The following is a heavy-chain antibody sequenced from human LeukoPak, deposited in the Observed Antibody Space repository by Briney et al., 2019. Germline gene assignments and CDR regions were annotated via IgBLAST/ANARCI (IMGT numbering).Heavy chain of an antibody. J-gene: IGHJ4*02. CDR1: GGSISSCY. Sequence: SETLSLTCTVSGGSISSCYWSWIRQPAGKGLEWIGRIYTSGSTNYNPSLKSRVTMSVDTSKNQFSLKLSSVTAADTAVYYCARENYDILTGYYIIYWGQGTLVTVSS. CDR2: IYTSGST. CDR3: ARENYDILTGYYIIY. V-gene: IGHV4-4*07. D-gene: IGHD3-9*01.